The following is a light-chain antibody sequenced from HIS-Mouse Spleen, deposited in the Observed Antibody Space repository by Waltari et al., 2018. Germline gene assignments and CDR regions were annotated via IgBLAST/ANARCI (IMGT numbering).Light chain of an antibody. V-gene: IGLV2-14*03. CDR1: SSDVGGYNY. CDR2: DVS. J-gene: IGLJ2*01. CDR3: SSYTSSSFNVV. Sequence: QSALTQPAPVSGSPVQSLTIPCTGTSSDVGGYNYVSWYQQHPGKAPKLMLYDVSNRPSGVSNRFSGSKSGNTASLTISGLQAEDEADYYCSSYTSSSFNVVFGGGTKLTVL.